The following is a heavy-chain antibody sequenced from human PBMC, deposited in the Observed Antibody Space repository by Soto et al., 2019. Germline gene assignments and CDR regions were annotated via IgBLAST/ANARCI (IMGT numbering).Heavy chain of an antibody. CDR1: GYTFTSYG. V-gene: IGHV1-18*01. Sequence: ASVKVSCKASGYTFTSYGISWVRQAPGQGLEWMGWISAYNGNTNYAQKLQGRVTMTTDTSTSTAYMELRSLRSDDTAVYYCARSPSYRTLRRSYWFDPWGQGTLVTVSS. CDR2: ISAYNGNT. J-gene: IGHJ5*02. CDR3: ARSPSYRTLRRSYWFDP. D-gene: IGHD4-17*01.